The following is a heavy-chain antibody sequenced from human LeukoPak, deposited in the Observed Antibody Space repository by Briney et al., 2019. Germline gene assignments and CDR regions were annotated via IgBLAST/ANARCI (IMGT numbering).Heavy chain of an antibody. J-gene: IGHJ3*02. D-gene: IGHD2-15*01. Sequence: SETLFLTCTVSGASIRSGDYYWSWIRQPPGKGLEWIGYIYDSGSTYYNPSLKSRITISVDTSENRFSLKLSSVTATDTAVYYCARDCSGGSCYGAFDIWGQGTMVTVSS. V-gene: IGHV4-30-4*01. CDR2: IYDSGST. CDR3: ARDCSGGSCYGAFDI. CDR1: GASIRSGDYY.